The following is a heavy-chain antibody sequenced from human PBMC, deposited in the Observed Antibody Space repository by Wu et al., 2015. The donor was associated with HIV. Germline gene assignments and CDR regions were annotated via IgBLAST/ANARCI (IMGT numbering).Heavy chain of an antibody. V-gene: IGHV1-2*02. CDR1: GYTFTDYF. CDR3: ARDSERYNWNDKKLES. D-gene: IGHD1-20*01. CDR2: INPNTGTT. Sequence: QVQLVQSGAEVKKPGASVKVSCKASGYTFTDYFMHWVRQAPGQGLEWMGWINPNTGTTTYAQKFQGRITMTRDTSITTAYMELSRLRSDDMAIYYCARDSERYNWNDKKLESWGQGTLVTVSS. J-gene: IGHJ4*02.